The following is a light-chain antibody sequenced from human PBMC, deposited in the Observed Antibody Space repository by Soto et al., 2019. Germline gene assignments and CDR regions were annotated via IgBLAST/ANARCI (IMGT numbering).Light chain of an antibody. J-gene: IGLJ2*01. CDR3: QVWDSRGDRPV. V-gene: IGLV3-21*02. CDR1: NIRGYS. Sequence: SYELTQPPSVSVAPGQTAKIACGGDNIRGYSVHWYLQKSGQAPVLVVYDDSDRTAGIPERFSGSNSGNMATLSISRVEAGDEAEYYCQVWDSRGDRPVFGGWTKLTVL. CDR2: DDS.